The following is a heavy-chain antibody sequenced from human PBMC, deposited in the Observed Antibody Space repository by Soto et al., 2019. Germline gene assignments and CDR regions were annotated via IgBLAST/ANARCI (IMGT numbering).Heavy chain of an antibody. V-gene: IGHV3-30*18. D-gene: IGHD3-3*01. J-gene: IGHJ4*02. Sequence: QVQLVESGGGVVQPGRSLRLSCAASGFTFSSYGMHWVRQAPGKGLECVAVISYDGSNKYYADSVKGRFTISRDNSKNTLYLQMNSLRDEDTAVYYCAKEGDFWSGYSSASARYFDYWGQGTLVTVSS. CDR2: ISYDGSNK. CDR1: GFTFSSYG. CDR3: AKEGDFWSGYSSASARYFDY.